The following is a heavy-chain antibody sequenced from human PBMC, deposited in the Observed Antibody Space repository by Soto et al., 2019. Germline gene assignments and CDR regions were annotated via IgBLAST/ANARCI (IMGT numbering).Heavy chain of an antibody. D-gene: IGHD5-12*01. CDR1: VFTFSSYA. Sequence: GGSLRLSCSASVFTFSSYAMHWVRQAPGKGLEWVAVISYDGSNKYYADSVKGRFTISRDNSKNTLYLQMNSLRAEDTAVSYCAIEFSGYDRYFDYWGQGKVGTAAS. CDR3: AIEFSGYDRYFDY. CDR2: ISYDGSNK. J-gene: IGHJ4*02. V-gene: IGHV3-30-3*01.